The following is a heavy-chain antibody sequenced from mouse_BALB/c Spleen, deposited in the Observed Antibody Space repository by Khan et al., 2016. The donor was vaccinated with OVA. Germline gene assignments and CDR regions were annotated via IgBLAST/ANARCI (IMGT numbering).Heavy chain of an antibody. V-gene: IGHV2-9*02. CDR3: ARAFYNGAWFAY. CDR1: GFSLSNYG. J-gene: IGHJ3*01. Sequence: QVQLQQPGPGLVAPSQTLSITCTVSGFSLSNYGIHWVRQSPGKGLEWLGVIWAGGSTNHNSALMSRLSISKDNSKSQVFLKMNSLQTDDTAMYYCARAFYNGAWFAYWGQGTLVTVSA. D-gene: IGHD1-3*01. CDR2: IWAGGST.